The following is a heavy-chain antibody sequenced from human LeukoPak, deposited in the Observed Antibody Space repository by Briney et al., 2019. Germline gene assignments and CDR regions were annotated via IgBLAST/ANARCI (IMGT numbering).Heavy chain of an antibody. D-gene: IGHD3-22*01. CDR3: ARVLHYYDSSGYYSGYFDC. CDR1: GFTVSSNY. Sequence: GGSLRLSCAASGFTVSSNYMSWVRQAPGKGLEWVSVIYSGGSTYYADSVKGRFTISRDNYKNTLYLQMNSLRAEDTAVYYCARVLHYYDSSGYYSGYFDCWGQGTLVTVSS. V-gene: IGHV3-66*02. CDR2: IYSGGST. J-gene: IGHJ4*02.